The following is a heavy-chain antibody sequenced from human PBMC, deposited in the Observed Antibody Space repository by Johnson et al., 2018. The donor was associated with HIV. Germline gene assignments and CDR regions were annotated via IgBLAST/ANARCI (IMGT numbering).Heavy chain of an antibody. J-gene: IGHJ3*02. CDR1: GFTVTNNY. Sequence: VQLVESGGGLVQPGGSLRLSCAASGFTVTNNYMSWVRQAPGKGLEWVSVIYSGGSTYYADSVKGRFTISRDNSKNTLYLKMNSLRAEDTAVYYCARDVTKDAFDIWGQGTMVTVSS. CDR3: ARDVTKDAFDI. CDR2: IYSGGST. V-gene: IGHV3-66*01. D-gene: IGHD4-17*01.